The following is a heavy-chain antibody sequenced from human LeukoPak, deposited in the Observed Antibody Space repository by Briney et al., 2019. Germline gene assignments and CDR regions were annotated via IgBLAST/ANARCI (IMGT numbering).Heavy chain of an antibody. CDR1: GGSISSGDYY. CDR3: ARGPGENDAFDI. D-gene: IGHD7-27*01. J-gene: IGHJ3*02. Sequence: SETLSLTCTVSGGSISSGDYYWSWIRQPPGKGLEWIGYIYYSGSTYYNPSLKSRVTISVDTSKNQFSLKLSSVTAADTAVYYCARGPGENDAFDIWGQGTMVTVSS. CDR2: IYYSGST. V-gene: IGHV4-30-4*08.